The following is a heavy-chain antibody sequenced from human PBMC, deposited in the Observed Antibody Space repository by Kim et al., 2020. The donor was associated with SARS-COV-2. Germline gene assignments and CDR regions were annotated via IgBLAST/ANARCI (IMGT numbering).Heavy chain of an antibody. J-gene: IGHJ4*02. Sequence: SETLSLTCAVYGGSFSGYYWSWIRQPPGKGLEWIGEINHSGSTNYNPSLKSRVTISVDTSKNQFSLKLSSVTAADTAVYYCARLPHEAMITFGGVNDYWGQGTLVTVSS. CDR3: ARLPHEAMITFGGVNDY. CDR1: GGSFSGYY. CDR2: INHSGST. D-gene: IGHD3-16*01. V-gene: IGHV4-34*01.